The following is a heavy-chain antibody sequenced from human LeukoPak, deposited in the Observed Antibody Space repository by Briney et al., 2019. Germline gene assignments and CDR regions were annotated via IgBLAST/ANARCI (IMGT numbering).Heavy chain of an antibody. J-gene: IGHJ6*02. V-gene: IGHV5-51*01. CDR1: GYRFTSYW. CDR3: ARHPSHYYGSGSYYPTPESSGNYYYYGMDV. D-gene: IGHD3-10*01. CDR2: IYPGDSDS. Sequence: GESLKISCKCSGYRFTSYWIGGGRQMPGKGLEWMGIIYPGDSDSIYSPSYQRQVIISADKSISPAYLQWSSLKASATAMYYCARHPSHYYGSGSYYPTPESSGNYYYYGMDVWGQGTTVTVSS.